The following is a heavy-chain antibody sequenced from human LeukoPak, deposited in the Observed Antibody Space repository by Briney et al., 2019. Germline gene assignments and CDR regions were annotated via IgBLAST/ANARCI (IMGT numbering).Heavy chain of an antibody. CDR3: AKDMGEGYYYYYGMDV. V-gene: IGHV3-21*04. CDR2: ISSSSSYI. J-gene: IGHJ6*02. Sequence: GSLRLSCAASGFTFSSYSMNWVRQAPGKGLEWVSSISSSSSYIYYADSVKGRFTISRDNAKNSLYLQMNSLRAEDTALYYCAKDMGEGYYYYYGMDVWGQGTTVTVSS. D-gene: IGHD3-16*01. CDR1: GFTFSSYS.